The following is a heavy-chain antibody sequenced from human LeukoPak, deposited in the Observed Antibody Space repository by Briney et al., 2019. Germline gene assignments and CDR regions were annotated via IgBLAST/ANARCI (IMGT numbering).Heavy chain of an antibody. J-gene: IGHJ4*02. Sequence: SVKVSCKASGYTFTSYGISWVRQAPGQGLEWMGGIIPIFGTANYAQKFQGRVTITADESTSTAYMELSSLRSEDTAVYYCARDRDGYNLEGFDYWGQGTLVTVSS. CDR1: GYTFTSYG. D-gene: IGHD5-24*01. V-gene: IGHV1-69*13. CDR3: ARDRDGYNLEGFDY. CDR2: IIPIFGTA.